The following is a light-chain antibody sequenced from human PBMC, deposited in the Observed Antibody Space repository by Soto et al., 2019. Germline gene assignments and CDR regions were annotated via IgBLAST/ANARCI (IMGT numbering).Light chain of an antibody. Sequence: IQMTQFASTLSASVGGRVTITCRASQGIRNDLGWYQQKLGKAPKILIYGASSLQSGVPSRFSGSGSGTDFTLTISSLQPEDFETYYCLHDYNYPYTFGQGTKVDI. CDR1: QGIRND. CDR3: LHDYNYPYT. J-gene: IGKJ2*01. V-gene: IGKV1-6*01. CDR2: GAS.